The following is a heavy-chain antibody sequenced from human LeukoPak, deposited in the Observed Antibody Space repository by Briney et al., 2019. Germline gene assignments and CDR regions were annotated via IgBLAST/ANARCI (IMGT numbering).Heavy chain of an antibody. CDR2: IRYDGSNK. CDR3: AKEEARDYAMKIWDLDAFDI. Sequence: GGSLRLSCAASGFTFSNYGMHWVRQAPGKGLEWVAFIRYDGSNKYYADSVKGRFTISRDNSKNTLYLQMNSLRAEDTAVYYCAKEEARDYAMKIWDLDAFDIWGQGTMVTVSS. V-gene: IGHV3-30*02. D-gene: IGHD4-17*01. J-gene: IGHJ3*02. CDR1: GFTFSNYG.